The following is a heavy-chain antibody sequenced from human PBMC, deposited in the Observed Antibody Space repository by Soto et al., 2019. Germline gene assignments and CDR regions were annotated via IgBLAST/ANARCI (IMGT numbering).Heavy chain of an antibody. J-gene: IGHJ5*02. CDR2: ISGSGGST. D-gene: IGHD6-13*01. Sequence: GGSLRLSCAASGFTFSSYAMSWVRQAPGKGLEWVSAISGSGGSTYYADSVKGRFTISRDNSKNTLYLQMNSLRAEDTAVYYCAKARGIAAAGVYWFDPWGQGTLVTVSS. CDR3: AKARGIAAAGVYWFDP. V-gene: IGHV3-23*01. CDR1: GFTFSSYA.